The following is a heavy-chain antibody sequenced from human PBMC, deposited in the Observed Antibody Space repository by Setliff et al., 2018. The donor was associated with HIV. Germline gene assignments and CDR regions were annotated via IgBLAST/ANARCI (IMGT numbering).Heavy chain of an antibody. CDR3: AKDYTPTFWEYNWFDV. D-gene: IGHD3-16*01. J-gene: IGHJ5*02. CDR2: VSGSGTAT. CDR1: GLTFNRYW. Sequence: GGSLRLSCVVSGLTFNRYWMSWVRHAPGKGLEWVSAVSGSGTATEYADSVKGRFTISRDNSKNALYLEMNNLRAEDTALYYCAKDYTPTFWEYNWFDVWGQGTQVTVSS. V-gene: IGHV3-23*01.